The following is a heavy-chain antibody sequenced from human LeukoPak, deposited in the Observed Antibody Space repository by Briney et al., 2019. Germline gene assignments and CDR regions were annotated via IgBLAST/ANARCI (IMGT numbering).Heavy chain of an antibody. CDR2: INHSGST. Sequence: PSETLSLTCAVYGGSFSGYYWSWIRQPPGKGLEWIGEINHSGSTYYNPSLKSRVTISVDTSKNQFSLKLSSVTAADTAVYYCASLSVVAEYYFDYWGQGTLVTVSS. J-gene: IGHJ4*02. D-gene: IGHD5-12*01. V-gene: IGHV4-34*01. CDR3: ASLSVVAEYYFDY. CDR1: GGSFSGYY.